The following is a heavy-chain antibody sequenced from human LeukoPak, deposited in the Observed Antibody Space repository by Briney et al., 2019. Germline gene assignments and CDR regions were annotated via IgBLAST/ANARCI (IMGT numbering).Heavy chain of an antibody. J-gene: IGHJ4*02. Sequence: ASVKVSCKASGYTFTSYGISWVRQAPGQGLEWMGWISAYNGNTNYAQKLQGRVTMTRDTSISTAYMELSRLRSDDTAVYYCARGYCSGGSCWDFDYWGQGTLVTVSS. CDR2: ISAYNGNT. V-gene: IGHV1-18*01. CDR3: ARGYCSGGSCWDFDY. D-gene: IGHD2-15*01. CDR1: GYTFTSYG.